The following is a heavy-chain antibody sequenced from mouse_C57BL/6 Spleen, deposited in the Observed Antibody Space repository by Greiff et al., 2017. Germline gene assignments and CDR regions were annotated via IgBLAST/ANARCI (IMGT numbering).Heavy chain of an antibody. D-gene: IGHD1-1*01. V-gene: IGHV1-55*01. Sequence: QVQLQQPGAELVKPGASVKMSCKASGYTFTSYWITWVKQRPGQGLEWIGDIYPGSGSTNYNEKFKSKATLTVDTSSSTAYMQLSSLTSEDSAVYYCARPLYGSSSLYFDYWGQGTTLTVSS. CDR3: ARPLYGSSSLYFDY. CDR2: IYPGSGST. J-gene: IGHJ2*01. CDR1: GYTFTSYW.